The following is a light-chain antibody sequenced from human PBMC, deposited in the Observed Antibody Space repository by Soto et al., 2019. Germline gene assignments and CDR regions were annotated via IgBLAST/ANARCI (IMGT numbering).Light chain of an antibody. J-gene: IGKJ1*01. Sequence: DIQMTQSPSSLSASLGDVVTITCRASQGIKNDLAWYQQKPGKAPKLLIYDASSLESGVPSRFSGSGSGTEFTLTISSLQPDDFATYYCQHYNSYSEAFGQGTKVDIK. CDR1: QGIKND. CDR3: QHYNSYSEA. CDR2: DAS. V-gene: IGKV1-17*01.